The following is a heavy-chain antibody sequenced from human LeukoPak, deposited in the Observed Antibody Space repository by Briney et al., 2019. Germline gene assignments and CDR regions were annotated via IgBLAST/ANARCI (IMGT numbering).Heavy chain of an antibody. CDR1: GYTFTSYD. CDR3: ARGRLTVVVPAAHREDWFDP. Sequence: ASVKVSCKASGYTFTSYDINWVRQATGQGLEWMGWMNPNSGNTGYAQKFQGRVTMTRNTSISTAYMELSSLRSEDTAVYYCARGRLTVVVPAAHREDWFDPWGQGTLVTVSS. V-gene: IGHV1-8*01. J-gene: IGHJ5*02. CDR2: MNPNSGNT. D-gene: IGHD2-2*01.